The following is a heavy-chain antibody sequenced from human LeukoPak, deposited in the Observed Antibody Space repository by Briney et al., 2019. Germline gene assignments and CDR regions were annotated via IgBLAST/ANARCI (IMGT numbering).Heavy chain of an antibody. Sequence: GESLKISCKGSGYSFTSYWIGWVRQMPGKGLEWMGIIYPGDSDTRYSPSSQGQVTISADKSISTAYLQWSSLKASDTAMYYCATSHYYDSSGYEVGAFDIWGQGTIVTVSS. J-gene: IGHJ3*02. CDR3: ATSHYYDSSGYEVGAFDI. V-gene: IGHV5-51*01. D-gene: IGHD3-22*01. CDR2: IYPGDSDT. CDR1: GYSFTSYW.